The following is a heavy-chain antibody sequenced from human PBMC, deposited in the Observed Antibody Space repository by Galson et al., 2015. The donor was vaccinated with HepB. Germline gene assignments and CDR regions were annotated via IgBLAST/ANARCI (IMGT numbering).Heavy chain of an antibody. V-gene: IGHV3-30-3*01. Sequence: SLRLSCAASGFTFSSYAMHWVRQAPGKGLEWVAVISYDGSNKYYADSVKGRFTISRDNSKNTLYLQMNSLRAEDTAVYYCARDLNIVVVPAAIDYWGQGTLVTVSS. CDR3: ARDLNIVVVPAAIDY. D-gene: IGHD2-2*01. J-gene: IGHJ4*02. CDR1: GFTFSSYA. CDR2: ISYDGSNK.